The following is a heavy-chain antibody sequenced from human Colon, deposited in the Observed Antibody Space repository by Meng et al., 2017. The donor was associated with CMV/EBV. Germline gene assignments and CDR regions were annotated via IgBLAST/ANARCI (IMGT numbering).Heavy chain of an antibody. V-gene: IGHV1-69*04. CDR1: GATSTNYT. CDR2: YIPMLGIA. D-gene: IGHD1-7*01. Sequence: KTSGATSTNYTIRWLRQAPGQGLEWVGRYIPMLGIANYAQNFQGRVTITADTSTDTAYMELSSLRSEDTAVYYCATENGITGTVVDPWGQGTLVTVSS. J-gene: IGHJ5*02. CDR3: ATENGITGTVVDP.